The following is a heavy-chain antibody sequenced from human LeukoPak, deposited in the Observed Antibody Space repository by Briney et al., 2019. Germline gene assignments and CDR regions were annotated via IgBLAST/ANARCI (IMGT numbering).Heavy chain of an antibody. Sequence: GGSLRLSCTASGFAFSGSAVHWVRQSSEKGLEWVGHIDKESQFYATATAYAASVEGRFTISRDDSKNTAYLQMNSLKTEDTALYFCTRDRGTYNWLDPWGQGTLVTVSS. J-gene: IGHJ5*02. CDR2: IDKESQFYATAT. CDR3: TRDRGTYNWLDP. V-gene: IGHV3-73*01. CDR1: GFAFSGSA. D-gene: IGHD2-15*01.